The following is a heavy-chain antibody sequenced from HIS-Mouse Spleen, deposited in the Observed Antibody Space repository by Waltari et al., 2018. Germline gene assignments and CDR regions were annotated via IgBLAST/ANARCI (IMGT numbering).Heavy chain of an antibody. CDR1: GYTFTGYY. CDR3: ARVYSSSWRGFDY. V-gene: IGHV1-2*02. J-gene: IGHJ4*02. CDR2: INPNSGGT. D-gene: IGHD6-6*01. Sequence: QVQLVQSGAEVKKPGASVKVSCTASGYTFTGYYMHWVRQAPGQGLEWMGWINPNSGGTNYAQKLQGRVTMTRDTSISTAYMELSRLRSDDTAVYYCARVYSSSWRGFDYWGQGTLVTVSS.